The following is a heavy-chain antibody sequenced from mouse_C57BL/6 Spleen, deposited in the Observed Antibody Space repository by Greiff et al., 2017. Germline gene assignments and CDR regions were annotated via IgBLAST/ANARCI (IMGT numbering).Heavy chain of an antibody. CDR1: GYTFTSYW. CDR2: IHPNSGST. V-gene: IGHV1-64*01. D-gene: IGHD1-1*01. CDR3: ARSYYGSSHESDY. J-gene: IGHJ2*01. Sequence: VQLQQPGAELVKPGASVKLSCKASGYTFTSYWKHWVKQRPGQGLEWIGMIHPNSGSTNYNEKFKSKATLTVDKSSSTAYMQLSSLTSEDSAVYYCARSYYGSSHESDYWGQGTTLTVAS.